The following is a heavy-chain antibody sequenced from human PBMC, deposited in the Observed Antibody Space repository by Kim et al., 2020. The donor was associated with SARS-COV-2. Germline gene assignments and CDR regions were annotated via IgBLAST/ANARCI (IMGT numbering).Heavy chain of an antibody. CDR3: ATRGYLGY. Sequence: SETLSLTCAVYGGSFSGYYWSWIRQPPWKGLEWIGEINHSGSTNYNPSLKSRVTISVDTSKNQFSLKLSSVTAADTAVYYCATRGYLGYWGQGTLVTVSS. V-gene: IGHV4-34*01. CDR2: INHSGST. CDR1: GGSFSGYY. D-gene: IGHD5-12*01. J-gene: IGHJ4*02.